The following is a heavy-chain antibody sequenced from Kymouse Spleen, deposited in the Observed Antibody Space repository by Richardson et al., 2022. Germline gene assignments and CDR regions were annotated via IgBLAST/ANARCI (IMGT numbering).Heavy chain of an antibody. V-gene: IGHV4-34*01. CDR2: INHSGST. Sequence: QVQLQQWGAGLLKPSETLSLTCAVYGGSFSGYYWSWIRQPPGKGLEWIGEINHSGSTNYNPSLKSRVTISVDTSKNQFSLKLSSVTAADTAVYYCARGHNYGSGSYRDYYYGMDVWGQGTTVTVSS. CDR1: GGSFSGYY. D-gene: IGHD3-10*01. CDR3: ARGHNYGSGSYRDYYYGMDV. J-gene: IGHJ6*02.